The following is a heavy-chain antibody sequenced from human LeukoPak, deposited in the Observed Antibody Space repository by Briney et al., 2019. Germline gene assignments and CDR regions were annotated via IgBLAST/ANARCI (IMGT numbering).Heavy chain of an antibody. J-gene: IGHJ6*04. D-gene: IGHD3-10*01. CDR2: ISGSGGST. V-gene: IGHV3-23*01. CDR3: AKDGVLLWFGELFNGMDV. Sequence: GGSLRLSCAASGFTFSSYAMSWVRQAPGKGLEWVSAISGSGGSTYYADSVKGRFTISRGNSKNTLYLQMNSPRAEDTAVYYCAKDGVLLWFGELFNGMDVWGKGTTVTVSS. CDR1: GFTFSSYA.